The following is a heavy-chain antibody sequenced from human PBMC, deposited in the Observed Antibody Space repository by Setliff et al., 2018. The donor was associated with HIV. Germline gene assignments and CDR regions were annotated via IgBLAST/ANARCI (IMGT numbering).Heavy chain of an antibody. CDR3: ARGIGDYYDSSGYYPPTDYYYGMDV. J-gene: IGHJ6*02. V-gene: IGHV1-18*01. D-gene: IGHD3-22*01. CDR1: GYTFTGYD. CDR2: ISAYNGNT. Sequence: ASVKVSCKASGYTFTGYDISWVRQAPGQGLEWMGWISAYNGNTNYAQKLQGRVTMTTDTSTSTAYMELRILRSDDTAVYYCARGIGDYYDSSGYYPPTDYYYGMDVWGQGTMVTVSS.